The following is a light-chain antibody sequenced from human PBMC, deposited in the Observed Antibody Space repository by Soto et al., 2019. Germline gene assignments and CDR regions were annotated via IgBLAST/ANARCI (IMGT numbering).Light chain of an antibody. Sequence: DIQMTHSPSSLSASVGDRVTITCQASQDIRFYLNWFHQKTGQAPKLLIYDASQLETGVPSRFSGSGSGTDFTFTINSLQPEDIGTYYCQHYNSFPITFGQGTRLEI. V-gene: IGKV1-33*01. J-gene: IGKJ5*01. CDR2: DAS. CDR1: QDIRFY. CDR3: QHYNSFPIT.